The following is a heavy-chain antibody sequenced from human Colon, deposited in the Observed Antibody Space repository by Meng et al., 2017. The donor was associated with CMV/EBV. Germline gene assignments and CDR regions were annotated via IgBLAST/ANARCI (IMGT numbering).Heavy chain of an antibody. CDR1: GFTFSNYW. D-gene: IGHD3-10*01. Sequence: GESLKISCAASGFTFSNYWMHWVREAPGKGLVWVSHINNDGSTTDYADSVKGRFTISRDNAKNTVYLQMYSLRAEDTAVYYCARGYYYRWGSTDYWGQGTLVTVSS. V-gene: IGHV3-74*01. CDR3: ARGYYYRWGSTDY. J-gene: IGHJ4*02. CDR2: INNDGSTT.